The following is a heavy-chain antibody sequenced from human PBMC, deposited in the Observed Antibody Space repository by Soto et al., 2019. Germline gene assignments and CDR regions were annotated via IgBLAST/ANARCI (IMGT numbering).Heavy chain of an antibody. V-gene: IGHV4-30-2*01. CDR2: IYHSGST. J-gene: IGHJ5*02. CDR3: ARVPGP. CDR1: GGSISSGGYS. Sequence: QLQLQESGSGLVKPSQTLSLTCAVSGGSISSGGYSWSWIRQPPGKGLEWIGYIYHSGSTYYNPXXXXXXXXXVXXXXXXXXXXXXXXXAXXXXXXXCARVPGPWGQGTLVTVSS.